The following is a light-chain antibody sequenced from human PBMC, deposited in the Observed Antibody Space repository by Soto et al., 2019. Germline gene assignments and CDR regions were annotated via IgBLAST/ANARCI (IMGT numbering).Light chain of an antibody. CDR1: QSVSNN. CDR2: DAS. J-gene: IGKJ1*01. Sequence: ILMTQSPATLSVSPGERATLSCSASQSVSNNLAWYQQKPGQAPRLLIYDASTRATGIPARFSGSGSGTEFTLTISGLQSEDFAVYYCQQYNNWPPWTFGQGTRWKSN. V-gene: IGKV3-15*01. CDR3: QQYNNWPPWT.